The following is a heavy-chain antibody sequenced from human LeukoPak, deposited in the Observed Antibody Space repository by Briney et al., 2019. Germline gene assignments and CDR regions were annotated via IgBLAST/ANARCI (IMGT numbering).Heavy chain of an antibody. V-gene: IGHV1-18*04. Sequence: ASVKVSCKASGYTFTSYGISWVRQAPGQGLEWMGWISAYNGNTNYAQKLQGRVTMTIDTSTSTAYMELRSLRSDDTAVYYCARMGESYPHDAFDIWGQGTMVTVSS. CDR3: ARMGESYPHDAFDI. J-gene: IGHJ3*02. D-gene: IGHD3-16*01. CDR1: GYTFTSYG. CDR2: ISAYNGNT.